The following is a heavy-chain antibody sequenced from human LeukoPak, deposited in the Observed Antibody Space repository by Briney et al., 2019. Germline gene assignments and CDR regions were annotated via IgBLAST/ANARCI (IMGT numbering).Heavy chain of an antibody. CDR3: ARRHGYSYGSQFDY. D-gene: IGHD5-18*01. Sequence: SETLSLTCDVSGYSISSGYYWGWIRQPPGKGLEWIGTIYYTGSTYYNPSLKSRVTISIDTSKNQFSLKLSSVTAADTAVYYCARRHGYSYGSQFDYWGQGTLVTVSS. J-gene: IGHJ4*02. V-gene: IGHV4-38-2*01. CDR2: IYYTGST. CDR1: GYSISSGYY.